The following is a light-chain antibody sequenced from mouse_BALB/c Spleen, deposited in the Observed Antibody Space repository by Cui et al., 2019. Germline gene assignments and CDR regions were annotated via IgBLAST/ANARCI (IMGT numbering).Light chain of an antibody. CDR2: STS. V-gene: IGKV4-80*01. CDR3: HQWSSYPWT. J-gene: IGKJ1*01. Sequence: QIVLTQSPATMSASLGEAITLTCSASSSVSYMHWYQQKSGTSPKLLIYSTSNLASGVPSRFSGSGSGTFYSLTISSVEAEDAADYYCHQWSSYPWTFGGGTKLEIK. CDR1: SSVSY.